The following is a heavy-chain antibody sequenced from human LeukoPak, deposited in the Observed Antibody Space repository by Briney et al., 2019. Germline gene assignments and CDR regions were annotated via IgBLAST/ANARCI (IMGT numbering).Heavy chain of an antibody. CDR1: GGSVSSSSYY. CDR2: IYYSGST. Sequence: SETLSLTCTVSGGSVSSSSYYWGWIRQPPGKGLEWIGYIYYSGSTNYNPSLKSRVTISVDTSKNQFSLKLSSVTAADTAVYYCARGDYGGNSLYYYYFDYWGQGTLVTVSS. J-gene: IGHJ4*02. CDR3: ARGDYGGNSLYYYYFDY. V-gene: IGHV4-61*01. D-gene: IGHD4-23*01.